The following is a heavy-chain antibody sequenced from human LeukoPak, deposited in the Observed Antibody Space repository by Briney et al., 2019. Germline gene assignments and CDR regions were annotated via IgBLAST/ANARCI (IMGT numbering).Heavy chain of an antibody. J-gene: IGHJ4*02. V-gene: IGHV3-11*04. CDR2: ISSSGSTI. CDR3: ARSKSRPLLPPLSKSQYYFDY. Sequence: GGSLRLSCAASGFTFSDYYMSWIRQAPGKGLEWVSYISSSGSTIYYADSVKGRFTISRDNAKNSLYLQMNSLRAEDTAVYYCARSKSRPLLPPLSKSQYYFDYWGQGTLVTVSS. CDR1: GFTFSDYY. D-gene: IGHD2-21*01.